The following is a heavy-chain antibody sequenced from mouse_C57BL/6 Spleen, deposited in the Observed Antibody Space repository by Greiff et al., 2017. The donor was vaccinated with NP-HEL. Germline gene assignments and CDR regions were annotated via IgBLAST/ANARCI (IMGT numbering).Heavy chain of an antibody. D-gene: IGHD2-4*01. CDR1: GFTFSSYG. V-gene: IGHV5-6*01. J-gene: IGHJ3*01. Sequence: EVKVVESGGDLVKPGGSLKLSCAASGFTFSSYGMSWVRQTPDKRLEWVATISSGGSYTYYPDSVKGRFTISRDNAKNTLYLQMSSLKSEDTAMYYCAATMIKEGFAYWGQGTLVTVSA. CDR3: AATMIKEGFAY. CDR2: ISSGGSYT.